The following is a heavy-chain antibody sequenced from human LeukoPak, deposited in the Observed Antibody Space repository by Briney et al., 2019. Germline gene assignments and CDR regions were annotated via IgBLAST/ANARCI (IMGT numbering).Heavy chain of an antibody. D-gene: IGHD6-13*01. Sequence: PGGSLRLSCAASGFTFSSYWMSWVRQAPGKGLEWVANIKQDGSEKYYVDSVKGRFTIPRDNAKNSLYLQMNSLRAEDTAVYYCARGGPYSSSWYGNWFDPWGQGTLVTVSS. CDR1: GFTFSSYW. V-gene: IGHV3-7*01. J-gene: IGHJ5*02. CDR2: IKQDGSEK. CDR3: ARGGPYSSSWYGNWFDP.